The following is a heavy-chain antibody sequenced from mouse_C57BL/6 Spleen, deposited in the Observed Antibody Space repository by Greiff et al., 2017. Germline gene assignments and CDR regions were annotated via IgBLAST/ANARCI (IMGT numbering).Heavy chain of an antibody. J-gene: IGHJ3*01. CDR2: IYPTTGNT. CDR3: ARRGRVYDYDGFAY. D-gene: IGHD2-4*01. Sequence: QVQLQQSGAELARPGASVKLSCTASGYTFTSYGISWVKQRPGQGLEWIGEIYPTTGNTYYNQKFKGKATLTADKSSSTAYMELRSLTSEDSAVFFCARRGRVYDYDGFAYWGQGTLVTVSA. CDR1: GYTFTSYG. V-gene: IGHV1-81*01.